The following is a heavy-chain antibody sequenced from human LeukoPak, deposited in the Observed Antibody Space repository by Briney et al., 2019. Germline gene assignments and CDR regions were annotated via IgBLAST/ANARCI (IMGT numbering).Heavy chain of an antibody. D-gene: IGHD5-12*01. CDR2: IIPIFGTA. CDR3: ARGGISGYDTTFFDY. CDR1: GYSFIGYY. Sequence: SVKVSRKASGYSFIGYYMHWVRQAPGQGLEWMGGIIPIFGTANYAQKFQGRVTITADKSTSTAYMELSSLRSEDTAVYYCARGGISGYDTTFFDYWGQGTLVTVSS. J-gene: IGHJ4*02. V-gene: IGHV1-69*06.